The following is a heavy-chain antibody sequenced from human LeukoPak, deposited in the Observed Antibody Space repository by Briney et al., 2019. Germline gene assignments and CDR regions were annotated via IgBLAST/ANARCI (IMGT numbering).Heavy chain of an antibody. Sequence: GASVKVPCKASGDTFTAYYMHWVRQAPGQGLEWMGWITPNSGGTNYAQKFQGRVTMTRDTSISTAYMELSRLRSHDTAVYYCARGAHYHDSSEGYDYWGQGTLVTVSS. CDR3: ARGAHYHDSSEGYDY. D-gene: IGHD3-22*01. CDR1: GDTFTAYY. CDR2: ITPNSGGT. V-gene: IGHV1-2*02. J-gene: IGHJ4*02.